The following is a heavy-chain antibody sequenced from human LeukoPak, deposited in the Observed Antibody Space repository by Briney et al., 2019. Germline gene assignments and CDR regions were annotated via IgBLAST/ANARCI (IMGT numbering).Heavy chain of an antibody. Sequence: ASVKASCKASGYTFTSYYMYWVRQAPGQGLEWMGIINISGGNTNYAQKFQGRVTMTRDMSTSTVYMELSSLRSEDTAIYYCARGPHIRTYDRDNWFDPWGQGTLVTVSS. D-gene: IGHD3-3*01. CDR3: ARGPHIRTYDRDNWFDP. V-gene: IGHV1-46*01. J-gene: IGHJ5*02. CDR1: GYTFTSYY. CDR2: INISGGNT.